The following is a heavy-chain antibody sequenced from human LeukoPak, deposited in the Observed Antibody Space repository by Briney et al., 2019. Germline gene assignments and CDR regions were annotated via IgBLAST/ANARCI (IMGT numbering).Heavy chain of an antibody. CDR2: ILPILCTA. Sequence: GASVKVSCKACVGTFSSYAISGVRQAPGQGVEGMGGILPILCTANYAQKFQGRVTITPDKSTSTAYMEMSSLRSEDTAVYYCARDGYYDSSGYLEDAFDIWGQGTMVTVSS. D-gene: IGHD3-22*01. CDR1: VGTFSSYA. V-gene: IGHV1-69*06. CDR3: ARDGYYDSSGYLEDAFDI. J-gene: IGHJ3*02.